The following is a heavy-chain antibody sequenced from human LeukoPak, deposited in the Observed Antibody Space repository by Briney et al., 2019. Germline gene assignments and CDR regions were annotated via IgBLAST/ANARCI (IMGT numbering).Heavy chain of an antibody. J-gene: IGHJ6*03. V-gene: IGHV3-9*01. CDR2: ISWNSGSI. CDR1: GFTFDDYA. D-gene: IGHD3-3*01. CDR3: AKDISREFWSGGNYMDV. Sequence: PGRSLRLSCAASGFTFDDYAMHWVRQAPGKGLEWVSGISWNSGSIGYADSVKGRFTISRDNAKNSLYLQMNSLRAEDTALYYCAKDISREFWSGGNYMDVWGKGTTVTVSS.